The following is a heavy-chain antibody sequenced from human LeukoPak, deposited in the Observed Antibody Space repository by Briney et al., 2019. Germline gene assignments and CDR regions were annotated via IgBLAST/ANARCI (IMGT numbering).Heavy chain of an antibody. V-gene: IGHV1-8*01. CDR1: GYTFTSYD. Sequence: ASMKVSCKASGYTFTSYDINWVRQATGQGLEWMGWMNPNSGNTGYAQKFQGRVTMTRNTSISTAYMELSSLRSEDTAVYYCARGSRHTTVTTSFDYWGQGTLVTVSS. J-gene: IGHJ4*02. D-gene: IGHD4-17*01. CDR2: MNPNSGNT. CDR3: ARGSRHTTVTTSFDY.